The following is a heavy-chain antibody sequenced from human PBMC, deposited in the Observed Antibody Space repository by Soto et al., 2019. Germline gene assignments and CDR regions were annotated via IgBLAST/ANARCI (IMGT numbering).Heavy chain of an antibody. Sequence: SETLSLTCTVSGGSISSYYWSWIRQPPGKGLEWIGYIYYSGSTNYNPSLKSRVTISVDTSKNQFSLKLSSVTAADTAVYYCASIDAFDIWGQGTMVTVSS. CDR1: GGSISSYY. CDR3: ASIDAFDI. CDR2: IYYSGST. V-gene: IGHV4-59*12. J-gene: IGHJ3*02.